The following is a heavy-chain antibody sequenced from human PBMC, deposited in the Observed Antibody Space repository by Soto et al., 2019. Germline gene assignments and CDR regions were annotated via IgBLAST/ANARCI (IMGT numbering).Heavy chain of an antibody. CDR3: ATRDSSRFY. D-gene: IGHD6-13*01. CDR2: SHQSGNT. J-gene: IGHJ4*02. Sequence: QVQLQESGPGLVKPSGTLSLTCAVSGVSISRHDWWTWVRQTPGKGLEWIGESHQSGNTNYNSSLDSRVTISVDKSKNQFSLKLSSVTVADTAVYYCATRDSSRFYWGQGTLVTVSS. V-gene: IGHV4-4*02. CDR1: GVSISRHDW.